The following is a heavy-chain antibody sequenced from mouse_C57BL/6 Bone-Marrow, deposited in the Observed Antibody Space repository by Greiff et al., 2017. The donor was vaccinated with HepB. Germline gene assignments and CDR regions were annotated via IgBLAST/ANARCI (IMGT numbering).Heavy chain of an antibody. CDR3: ARYYGSSDHVDY. D-gene: IGHD1-1*01. V-gene: IGHV1-63*01. J-gene: IGHJ2*01. CDR1: GYTFTNYW. CDR2: IYPGGGYT. Sequence: QVQLQQSGAELVRPGTSVKMSCKASGYTFTNYWIGWAKQRPGHGLEWIGDIYPGGGYTNYNEKFKGKATLTADKSSSTAYMQISSLTSEDSAIYYCARYYGSSDHVDYWGQGTTLTVSS.